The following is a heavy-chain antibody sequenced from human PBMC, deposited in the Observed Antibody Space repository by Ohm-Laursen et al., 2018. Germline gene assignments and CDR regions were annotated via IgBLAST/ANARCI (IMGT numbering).Heavy chain of an antibody. CDR1: GFTVGSEF. CDR3: AKGGDSSGLDH. D-gene: IGHD3-22*01. V-gene: IGHV3-53*01. Sequence: SLRLSCAASGFTVGSEFMTWVRQAPGKGLEWVSIIYIDGNTYYGDSVKGRVTISRDTSKNTLYLQMNSLRVDDTAVYYCAKGGDSSGLDHWGQGTLVTVSS. J-gene: IGHJ4*02. CDR2: IYIDGNT.